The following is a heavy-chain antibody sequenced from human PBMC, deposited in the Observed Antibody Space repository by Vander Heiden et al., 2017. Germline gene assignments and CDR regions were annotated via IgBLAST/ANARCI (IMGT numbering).Heavy chain of an antibody. CDR2: IYWDDYK. CDR3: THALGACTTNCRDYYFDY. V-gene: IGHV2-5*02. D-gene: IGHD2-2*01. Sequence: QITLKESGPTLMKPTQTLTLTCTFSGFSLTTTGVAVGWVRQPPGKAPEWLALIYWDDYKRYSPSLKSRVTITKDTSKNQVVLTMTNMDPVDTATYFCTHALGACTTNCRDYYFDYWGQGTLVTVSS. CDR1: GFSLTTTGVA. J-gene: IGHJ4*02.